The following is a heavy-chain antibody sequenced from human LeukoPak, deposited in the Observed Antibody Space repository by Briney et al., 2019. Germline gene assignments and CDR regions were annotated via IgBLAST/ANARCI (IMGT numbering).Heavy chain of an antibody. CDR2: INPNSGGT. V-gene: IGHV1-2*02. CDR3: ARDFDYAESSWFDP. Sequence: GASVKVSCKASGYTFTGYYMHWVRQAPGQGLEWMGWINPNSGGTNYAQKFQGRVTMTRDTSISTAYMELSRLRSDDTAVYYCARDFDYAESSWFDPWGQGTLVSVSS. D-gene: IGHD4-17*01. J-gene: IGHJ5*02. CDR1: GYTFTGYY.